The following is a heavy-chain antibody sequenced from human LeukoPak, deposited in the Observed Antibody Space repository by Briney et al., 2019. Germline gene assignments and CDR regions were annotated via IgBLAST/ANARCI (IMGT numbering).Heavy chain of an antibody. CDR3: ARVPSVTYYYDSSGYFPNWFDP. D-gene: IGHD3-22*01. Sequence: PSVTLSLTCTVSGGSISSSSYYWRWIRQPPGKGLEWNGSIYYSGSTYYNPSLKSRVTISVDTSKNLFSLKLSSVTAADTAVYYCARVPSVTYYYDSSGYFPNWFDPWGQGTLVTVSS. J-gene: IGHJ5*02. CDR1: GGSISSSSYY. CDR2: IYYSGST. V-gene: IGHV4-39*07.